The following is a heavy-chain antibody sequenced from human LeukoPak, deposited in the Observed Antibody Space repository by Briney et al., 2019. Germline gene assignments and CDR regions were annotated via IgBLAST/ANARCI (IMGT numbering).Heavy chain of an antibody. D-gene: IGHD2-21*02. Sequence: GGSLRLSCAASGFTFSNYAMSWVRQAPGKGLEWASATSGSGGSTYYADSVKGRLTISRDNSKNTLYLQMNSLRAEDTAVYYCAKDRVTAIPYYFDYWGQGTPVTVSS. V-gene: IGHV3-23*01. CDR1: GFTFSNYA. CDR2: TSGSGGST. J-gene: IGHJ4*02. CDR3: AKDRVTAIPYYFDY.